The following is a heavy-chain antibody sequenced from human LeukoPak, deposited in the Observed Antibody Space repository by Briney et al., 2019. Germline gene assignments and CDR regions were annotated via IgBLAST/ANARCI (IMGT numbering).Heavy chain of an antibody. V-gene: IGHV4-34*01. CDR3: ARAKGMTGSYFDS. Sequence: PSETLSLTCAVYGGSFSGDYWSWIRQPPGKGLEWIGEINHSGSTNYNPSLKSRVTISVDTSKNQFSLKLTSVTAADTAVYYCARAKGMTGSYFDSWGQETLVTVSS. CDR2: INHSGST. J-gene: IGHJ4*02. D-gene: IGHD3-9*01. CDR1: GGSFSGDY.